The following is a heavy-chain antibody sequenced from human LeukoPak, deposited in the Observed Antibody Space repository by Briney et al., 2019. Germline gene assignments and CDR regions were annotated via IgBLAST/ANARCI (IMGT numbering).Heavy chain of an antibody. CDR2: ISSSSSYI. Sequence: GGSLRLSCAASGFTFSSYSMNWVRQAPGKGLEWVSSISSSSSYIYCADSVKGRFTISRDNAKNSLYPQMNSLRAEDTAVYYCARATGGAFDIWGQGTMVTVPS. J-gene: IGHJ3*02. D-gene: IGHD4-17*01. CDR3: ARATGGAFDI. CDR1: GFTFSSYS. V-gene: IGHV3-21*01.